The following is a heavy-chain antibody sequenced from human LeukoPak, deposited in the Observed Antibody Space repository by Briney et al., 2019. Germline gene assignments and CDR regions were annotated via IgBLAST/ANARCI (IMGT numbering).Heavy chain of an antibody. CDR1: GGSFSRFY. CDR2: IDHRGDT. CDR3: ARGATTSETGYFDF. Sequence: SETPSLTCAVYGGSFSRFYRSWIRQSPGKGLEWIAEIDHRGDTNYNPSVKSRVTVSVDTSKNQFSLKVRSLSAADTAVYYCARGATTSETGYFDFWGQGTLVTVSS. J-gene: IGHJ4*03. D-gene: IGHD1-1*01. V-gene: IGHV4-34*01.